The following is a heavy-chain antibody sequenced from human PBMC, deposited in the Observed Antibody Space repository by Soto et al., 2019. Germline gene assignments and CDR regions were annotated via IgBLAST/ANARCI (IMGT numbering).Heavy chain of an antibody. Sequence: PGGSLRLSCAASGFTFSSYAMSWVRQAPGKGLEWVSSITGSGGSTNCADSVKGRFTISRDNSKNTLDLQMSSLRVEDTAVYHCARGRGGGATTDYYYGMDVWAQGTTVTVSS. CDR1: GFTFSSYA. V-gene: IGHV3-23*01. J-gene: IGHJ6*02. CDR2: ITGSGGST. D-gene: IGHD1-26*01. CDR3: ARGRGGGATTDYYYGMDV.